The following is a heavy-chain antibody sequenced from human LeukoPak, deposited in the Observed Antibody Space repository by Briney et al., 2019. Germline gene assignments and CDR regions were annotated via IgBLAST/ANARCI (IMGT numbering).Heavy chain of an antibody. D-gene: IGHD4-17*01. CDR1: GFTFSDYG. CDR3: ASQYGYGAARYFDY. V-gene: IGHV3-30*03. CDR2: ISYDGSNK. J-gene: IGHJ4*02. Sequence: GGSLRLSCVTSGFTFSDYGMHWVRQAPGKGLEWVAVISYDGSNKNYADSVKGRFTISGDNSKNTLYLQMNSLRAEDTAVYYCASQYGYGAARYFDYWGQGTLVTVSS.